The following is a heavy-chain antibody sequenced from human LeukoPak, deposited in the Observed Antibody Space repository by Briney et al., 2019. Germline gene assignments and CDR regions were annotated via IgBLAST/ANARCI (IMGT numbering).Heavy chain of an antibody. D-gene: IGHD6-13*01. J-gene: IGHJ4*02. CDR1: GFTFSDYY. CDR3: ASYRRAALDY. Sequence: PGGSLRLYCAASGFTFSDYYMSWIRQAPGKGLEWVSYISSSGNTIYYADSVKGRFTISRDNAKNSLYLQMNSLRAEDTAVYYCASYRRAALDYWGQGTLVTVSS. V-gene: IGHV3-11*04. CDR2: ISSSGNTI.